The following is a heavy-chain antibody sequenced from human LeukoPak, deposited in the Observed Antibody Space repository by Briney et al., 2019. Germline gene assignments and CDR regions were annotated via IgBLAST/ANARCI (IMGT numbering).Heavy chain of an antibody. CDR2: IHQSGIT. CDR3: ARGFYFDY. V-gene: IGHV4-4*02. Sequence: SETLSLTCAVSGASVNSNNWWTWVRQPPGKGLEWIAKIHQSGITSYNPSLKSRVTISLDKSNNHFSLKLTSVTAADTAVYYCARGFYFDYWGQGALVTVSS. J-gene: IGHJ4*02. CDR1: GASVNSNNW.